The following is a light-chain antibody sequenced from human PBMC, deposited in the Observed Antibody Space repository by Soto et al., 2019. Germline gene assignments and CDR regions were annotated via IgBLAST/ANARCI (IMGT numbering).Light chain of an antibody. CDR2: DAS. J-gene: IGKJ5*01. CDR1: QTISSW. CDR3: QQANSFPIT. Sequence: DRVTITCRASQTISSWLAWYQQKPGKAPTLLIYDASNLQSGVPPRFSGSGSGTDFTLTISSLQPEDFATYFCQQANSFPITFGQGTLLEVK. V-gene: IGKV1D-12*01.